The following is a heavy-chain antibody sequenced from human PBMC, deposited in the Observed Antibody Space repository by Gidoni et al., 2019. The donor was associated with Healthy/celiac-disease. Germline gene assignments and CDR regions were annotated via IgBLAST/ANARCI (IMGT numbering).Heavy chain of an antibody. D-gene: IGHD3-10*01. Sequence: EVQLLESGGGLVQPGGSLRLSCAASGFPFSSYAMSWVRQAPGKGLGWVSAISGSGGSTYYADSVKGRFTISRDNSKNTLYLQMNSLRAEDTAVYYCAKDHRARDCFDYWGQGTLVTVSS. CDR1: GFPFSSYA. V-gene: IGHV3-23*01. CDR3: AKDHRARDCFDY. CDR2: ISGSGGST. J-gene: IGHJ4*02.